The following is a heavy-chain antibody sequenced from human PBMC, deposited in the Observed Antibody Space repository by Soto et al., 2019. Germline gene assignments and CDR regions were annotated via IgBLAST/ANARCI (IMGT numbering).Heavy chain of an antibody. J-gene: IGHJ5*02. V-gene: IGHV4-59*01. CDR3: ARDGFHWFDP. CDR1: GGSFSGYY. Sequence: SETLSLTCAVYGGSFSGYYWSWIRQPPGKGLEWIGYIYYSGSTNYNPSLKSRVTISVDTSKNQFSLKLGSVTAADTAVYYCARDGFHWFDPWGQGTLVTVS. CDR2: IYYSGST.